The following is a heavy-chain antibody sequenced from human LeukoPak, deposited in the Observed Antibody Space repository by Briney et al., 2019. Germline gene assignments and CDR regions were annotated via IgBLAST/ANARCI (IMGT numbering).Heavy chain of an antibody. Sequence: PSQTLSLTCAVYGGSFSGYYWSWIRQPPGKGLEWIGEINHSGSTNYNPSLKSRVTISVDTSKNQFSLKLSSVTAADTAVYYCARFDFWSGYPDYWGQGTLVTVSS. CDR3: ARFDFWSGYPDY. CDR2: INHSGST. J-gene: IGHJ4*02. V-gene: IGHV4-34*01. D-gene: IGHD3-3*01. CDR1: GGSFSGYY.